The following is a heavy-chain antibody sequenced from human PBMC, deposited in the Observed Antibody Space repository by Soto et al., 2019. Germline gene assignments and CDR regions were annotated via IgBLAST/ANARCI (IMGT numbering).Heavy chain of an antibody. CDR2: IWHDGMNK. CDR3: ARDRGSDDPIDY. D-gene: IGHD3-10*01. CDR1: GFTFSSYG. Sequence: QVQLVESGGGVVQPERSLTLSCAASGFTFSSYGMHWVRQAPGKGLEWVAVIWHDGMNKYYADSVRGRFTISRDNSKNTLYLQMNRLRAEDTAVYYCARDRGSDDPIDYWGQGTLVTVPS. J-gene: IGHJ4*02. V-gene: IGHV3-33*01.